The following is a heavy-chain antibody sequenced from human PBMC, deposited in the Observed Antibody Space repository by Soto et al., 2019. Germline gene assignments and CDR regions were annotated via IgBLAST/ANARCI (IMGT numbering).Heavy chain of an antibody. Sequence: SETLSLTCTVSGGSISSYYWSWIRQPPGKGLEWIGYIYYSGSTNYNPSLKSRVTISVDTSKNQFSLKLSSVTAADTAVYYCARHLQYRAYYYYGKDVWGKGNTVIVSS. V-gene: IGHV4-59*01. J-gene: IGHJ6*04. CDR2: IYYSGST. CDR1: GGSISSYY. CDR3: ARHLQYRAYYYYGKDV. D-gene: IGHD4-4*01.